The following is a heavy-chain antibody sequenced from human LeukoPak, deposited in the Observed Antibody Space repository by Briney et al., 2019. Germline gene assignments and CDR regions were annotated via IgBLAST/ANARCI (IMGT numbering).Heavy chain of an antibody. CDR1: GFTFSSYW. V-gene: IGHV3-7*01. Sequence: PGGSLRLSCAASGFTFSSYWMSWVRQAPGKGLEWVANIKQDGSEKYYVDSVKGRFTISRDNAKNSLYLQMNSLRAEDTAVYYCARAAEVEFVVVNYYYYMDVWGKGTTVTISS. CDR3: ARAAEVEFVVVNYYYYMDV. D-gene: IGHD2-2*01. J-gene: IGHJ6*03. CDR2: IKQDGSEK.